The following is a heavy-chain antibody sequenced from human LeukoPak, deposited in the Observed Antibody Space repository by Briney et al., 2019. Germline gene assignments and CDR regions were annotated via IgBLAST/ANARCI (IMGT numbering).Heavy chain of an antibody. Sequence: PSETLSLTCAVYGGSFSGYYWSWIRQPPGKGLEWIGEINHSGSTNYNPSLKSRVTISVDTSKNQFSLKLSSVTAADTAVYYCARGREWAVAGTGSWFDPWGQGTLVTVSS. J-gene: IGHJ5*02. CDR2: INHSGST. D-gene: IGHD6-19*01. CDR1: GGSFSGYY. CDR3: ARGREWAVAGTGSWFDP. V-gene: IGHV4-34*01.